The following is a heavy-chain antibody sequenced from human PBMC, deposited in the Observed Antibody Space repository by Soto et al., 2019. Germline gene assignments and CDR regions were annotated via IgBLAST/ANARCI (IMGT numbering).Heavy chain of an antibody. Sequence: SETLSLTCAVSGGSISSGGYYWSWIRQHPGKGLEWIGYIYYSGSTYYNPSLKSRVTISVDTSKNQFSLKLSSVTAADTAVYYCARNQVQFWSGYPYSYYFDYWGQGTLVTVSS. V-gene: IGHV4-31*11. D-gene: IGHD3-3*01. CDR3: ARNQVQFWSGYPYSYYFDY. CDR1: GGSISSGGYY. CDR2: IYYSGST. J-gene: IGHJ4*02.